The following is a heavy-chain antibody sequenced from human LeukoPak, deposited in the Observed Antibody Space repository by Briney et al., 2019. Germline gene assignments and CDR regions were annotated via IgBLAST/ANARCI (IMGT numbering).Heavy chain of an antibody. CDR1: GGSFSGYY. CDR2: INHSGST. D-gene: IGHD4-11*01. V-gene: IGHV4-34*01. J-gene: IGHJ6*02. Sequence: PSETLSLTCAVYGGSFSGYYWSWIRQPPGKGLEWIGEINHSGSTNYNPSLKSRVTISVDTSKNQFSLKLSSVTAADTAVYYCARGQYPSFSYYYGMDVWGPGTTVTVSS. CDR3: ARGQYPSFSYYYGMDV.